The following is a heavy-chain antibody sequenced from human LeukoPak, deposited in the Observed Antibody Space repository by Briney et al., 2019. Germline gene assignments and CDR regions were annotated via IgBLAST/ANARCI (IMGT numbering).Heavy chain of an antibody. Sequence: ASVKVSCKASGYTFTGYYMHWVRQAPGQGLEWMGWINPNSGATNYAQNFQGRVTMTRDTSISTAYMELTRLRSDDTAVYYCAGGPAGVYAIPVFDYWGQGTLVTVSS. CDR3: AGGPAGVYAIPVFDY. CDR1: GYTFTGYY. CDR2: INPNSGAT. D-gene: IGHD2-8*01. V-gene: IGHV1-2*02. J-gene: IGHJ4*02.